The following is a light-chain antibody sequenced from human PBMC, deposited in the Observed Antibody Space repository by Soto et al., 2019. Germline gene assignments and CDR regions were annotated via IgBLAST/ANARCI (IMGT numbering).Light chain of an antibody. J-gene: IGLJ1*01. CDR3: SSYTSSSTYV. V-gene: IGLV2-14*01. CDR2: EVS. CDR1: SSDVGGYNY. Sequence: QSALTQHASVSGSPGQSITISCTGTSSDVGGYNYVSWYQQHPGKVPKLMIYEVSNRPSGVSNRFSGSKSGNTASLTISGLQAEDEAYYYCSSYTSSSTYVFGTGTKVTVL.